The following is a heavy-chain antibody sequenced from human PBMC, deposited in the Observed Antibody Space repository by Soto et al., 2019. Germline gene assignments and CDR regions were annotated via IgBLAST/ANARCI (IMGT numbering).Heavy chain of an antibody. Sequence: PGGSLRLSCAASGFTFSSYAMSWVRQAPGKGLEWVSAISGSGGSTYYADSVKGRFTISRDNSKNTLYLQMNSLRAEDTAVYYCAKGSPLDSSGYNPHYFDYWGQGTLVTVSS. CDR1: GFTFSSYA. J-gene: IGHJ4*02. CDR3: AKGSPLDSSGYNPHYFDY. CDR2: ISGSGGST. V-gene: IGHV3-23*01. D-gene: IGHD3-22*01.